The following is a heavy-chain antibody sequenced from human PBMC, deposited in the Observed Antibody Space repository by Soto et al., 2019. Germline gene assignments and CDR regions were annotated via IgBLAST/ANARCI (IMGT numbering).Heavy chain of an antibody. CDR3: VRDFRGAVAGSEFDH. CDR2: INGNADNS. J-gene: IGHJ4*02. V-gene: IGHV3-74*01. Sequence: EVQLAESGGGLVLTGGSLRLSCAASGFSLVYYRMHWVRQVPGEGLAWVSRINGNADNSDYADSVKGRFTISRDNAMNRLYLQMDSLRADDTGVYYCVRDFRGAVAGSEFDHWGQGTLVTVSS. CDR1: GFSLVYYR. D-gene: IGHD6-19*01.